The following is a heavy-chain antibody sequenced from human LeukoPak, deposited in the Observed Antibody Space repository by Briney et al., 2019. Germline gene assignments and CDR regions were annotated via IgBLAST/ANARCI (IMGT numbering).Heavy chain of an antibody. Sequence: GGSLRLSCAASGFTFSSYGMHWVRQAPGKWLEWVAFIRYDGTNKYYADSVKGRFTISRDNSKNTLYLQMNRLRAEDTAIYYCAKIYDILPWCPEWWGQGTLVTVSS. CDR1: GFTFSSYG. D-gene: IGHD3-9*01. CDR2: IRYDGTNK. CDR3: AKIYDILPWCPEW. J-gene: IGHJ4*02. V-gene: IGHV3-30*02.